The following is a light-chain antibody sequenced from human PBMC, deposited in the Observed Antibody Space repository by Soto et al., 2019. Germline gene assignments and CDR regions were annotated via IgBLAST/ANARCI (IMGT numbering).Light chain of an antibody. CDR3: QQYESYSPLT. Sequence: IQMTQSPSILSASVGDRVTITCRASQSIRSWLAWYQQKTGKAPKLLIYDAYSLESGVPSRFSGRRSGTEFTLTIAGLQPEDFATYYCQQYESYSPLTFGGGTKVEI. V-gene: IGKV1-5*01. CDR1: QSIRSW. J-gene: IGKJ4*01. CDR2: DAY.